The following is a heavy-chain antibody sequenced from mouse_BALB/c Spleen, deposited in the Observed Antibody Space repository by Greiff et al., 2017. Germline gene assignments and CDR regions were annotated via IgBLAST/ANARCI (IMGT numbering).Heavy chain of an antibody. Sequence: VQLQQSGAELMKPGASVKISCKATGYTFSSYWIEWVKQRPGHGLEWIGDILPGSGSTNYNEKFTGKATFTADTSSNTAYMQLSSLTSEGAAVYNSARGGDYRYEEVWYLGVWGEGTTVTVSA. CDR1: GYTFSSYW. CDR3: ARGGDYRYEEVWYLGV. V-gene: IGHV1-9*01. J-gene: IGHJ1*01. D-gene: IGHD2-14*01. CDR2: ILPGSGST.